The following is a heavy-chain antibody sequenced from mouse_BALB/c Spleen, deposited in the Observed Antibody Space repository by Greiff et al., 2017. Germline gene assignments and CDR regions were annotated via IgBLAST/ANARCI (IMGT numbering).Heavy chain of an antibody. Sequence: EVHLVESGGGLVQPGGSRKLSCAASGFTFSSFGMHWVRQAPEKGLEWVAYISSGSSTIYYADTVKGRFTISRDNPKNTLFLQMTSLRSEDTAMYDCAREIYYAMDYWGQGTSVTVSS. CDR3: AREIYYAMDY. CDR2: ISSGSSTI. V-gene: IGHV5-17*02. J-gene: IGHJ4*01. CDR1: GFTFSSFG.